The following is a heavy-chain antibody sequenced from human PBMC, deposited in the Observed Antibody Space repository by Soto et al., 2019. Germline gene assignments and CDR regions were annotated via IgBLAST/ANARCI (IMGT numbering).Heavy chain of an antibody. J-gene: IGHJ4*02. Sequence: QITLKESGPTLVRPPQTLTLTCTFSGFSLTSGVGVGWIRQPPGKALEWLALIYWDDDKRYSPSLKNRLTITQATSKNQVVITMTNVGPVDTATYFCAHIDPEIVTVGGHGGFDYWGQGTLVTVSS. CDR3: AHIDPEIVTVGGHGGFDY. CDR1: GFSLTSGVG. V-gene: IGHV2-5*02. CDR2: IYWDDDK. D-gene: IGHD3-16*01.